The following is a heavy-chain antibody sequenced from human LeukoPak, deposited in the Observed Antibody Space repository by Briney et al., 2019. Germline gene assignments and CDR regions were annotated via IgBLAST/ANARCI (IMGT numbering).Heavy chain of an antibody. Sequence: GGSLRLSCAASGFIFSGSSMHWVRQAPGKGLEWVSFIRFDATNKYYADSVKGRFTISRDNSKNTLYLQMNSLRAEDTALYYCAKDSYYYDSTGYYDYWGQGTLVTVSS. J-gene: IGHJ4*02. CDR2: IRFDATNK. D-gene: IGHD3-22*01. V-gene: IGHV3-30*02. CDR1: GFIFSGSS. CDR3: AKDSYYYDSTGYYDY.